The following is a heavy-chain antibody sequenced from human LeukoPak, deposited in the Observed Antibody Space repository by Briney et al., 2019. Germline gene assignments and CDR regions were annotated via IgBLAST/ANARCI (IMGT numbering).Heavy chain of an antibody. J-gene: IGHJ3*02. CDR3: ASLTTADAFDI. D-gene: IGHD3-22*01. Sequence: SETLSLICTVSGGSISSTNYYWGWIRQPPGKGLEWIGSIYYSGSTYYNPSLKSRVTISVDTSKKQFSLKLSSVTAADTAVYYCASLTTADAFDIWGQGTMVTVSS. CDR1: GGSISSTNYY. V-gene: IGHV4-39*07. CDR2: IYYSGST.